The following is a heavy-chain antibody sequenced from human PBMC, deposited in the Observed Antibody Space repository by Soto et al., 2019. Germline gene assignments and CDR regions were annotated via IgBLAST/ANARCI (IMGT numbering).Heavy chain of an antibody. D-gene: IGHD3-22*01. J-gene: IGHJ4*02. Sequence: QVQLVESGGGLVKPGESLRLSCAASGFTFSDYYMSWIRQAPGKGLEYISYISSSSGSTKYYAESVKGRFTISRDNAKNSLYPQMNSLRAEDTAVYYCARDRASRLLVDYWGQGTLVTVSS. CDR2: ISSSSGSTK. CDR1: GFTFSDYY. CDR3: ARDRASRLLVDY. V-gene: IGHV3-11*01.